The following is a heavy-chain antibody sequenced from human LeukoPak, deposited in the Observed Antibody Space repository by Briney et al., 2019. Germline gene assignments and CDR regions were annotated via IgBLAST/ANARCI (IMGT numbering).Heavy chain of an antibody. CDR2: IYSGGST. CDR3: ATASYDSSGYGIDY. D-gene: IGHD3-22*01. J-gene: IGHJ4*02. CDR1: AFTVSSNY. V-gene: IGHV3-53*01. Sequence: PGRSLRLSCAASAFTVSSNYMSCVRQAQGEGLEWVSVIYSGGSTYYADSVRSRFTSYGDNSKNTVYLQMNSLRAEDTAVYYCATASYDSSGYGIDYWGQGTLVTVSS.